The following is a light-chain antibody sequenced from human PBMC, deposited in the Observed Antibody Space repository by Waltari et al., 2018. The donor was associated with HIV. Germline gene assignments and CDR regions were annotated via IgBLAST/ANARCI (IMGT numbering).Light chain of an antibody. Sequence: QSALTQPPSVSGAPGPTLTISCTGTNSNIGAGYDVHWYQQLPGTAPKLLISGNTYRPSGVPDRFSGSKSGTSASLTITGLLPEDEADYYCQSYDTGLSGSRVFGGGTKVTVL. CDR2: GNT. V-gene: IGLV1-40*01. CDR3: QSYDTGLSGSRV. CDR1: NSNIGAGYD. J-gene: IGLJ3*02.